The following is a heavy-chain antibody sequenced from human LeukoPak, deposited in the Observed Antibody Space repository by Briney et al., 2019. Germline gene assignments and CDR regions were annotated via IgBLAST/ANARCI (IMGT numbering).Heavy chain of an antibody. CDR2: IRSRANSYAT. J-gene: IGHJ5*02. V-gene: IGHV3-73*01. CDR1: GFSFSGSA. Sequence: GGSLRLSCAASGFSFSGSAMHWVRQASGKGLEWVGRIRSRANSYATAYAASVKGRFTMSRDDSKNTAYLQMNSLKTEDTAVYYCTSVYGDYEVYRWFDPWGPGTLVTVSS. CDR3: TSVYGDYEVYRWFDP. D-gene: IGHD4-17*01.